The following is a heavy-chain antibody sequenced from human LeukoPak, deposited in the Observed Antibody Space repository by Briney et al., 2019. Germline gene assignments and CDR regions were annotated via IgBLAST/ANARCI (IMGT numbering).Heavy chain of an antibody. J-gene: IGHJ4*02. V-gene: IGHV4-34*01. CDR2: INHSGST. Sequence: SETLSLTCAVYGGSFSGYYWSWIRQPPGKGLEWIGEINHSGSTNYDPSLKSRVPISVDTSKNQFSLKLSSVTAADTAVYYCARGRITIFGVVKYFDYWGQGTLVTVSS. CDR3: ARGRITIFGVVKYFDY. CDR1: GGSFSGYY. D-gene: IGHD3-3*01.